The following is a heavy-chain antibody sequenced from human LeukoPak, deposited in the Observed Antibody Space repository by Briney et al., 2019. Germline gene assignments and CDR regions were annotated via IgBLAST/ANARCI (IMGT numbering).Heavy chain of an antibody. Sequence: ASVKVSCKASGYTFTSYGISWVRQAPGQGLEWMGRIIPILGIANYAQKFQGRVTITADKSTSTAYMELSSLRSEDTAVYYCARDQARVGHAFDIWGQGTMVTVSS. CDR3: ARDQARVGHAFDI. V-gene: IGHV1-69*04. CDR1: GYTFTSYG. D-gene: IGHD2-15*01. CDR2: IIPILGIA. J-gene: IGHJ3*02.